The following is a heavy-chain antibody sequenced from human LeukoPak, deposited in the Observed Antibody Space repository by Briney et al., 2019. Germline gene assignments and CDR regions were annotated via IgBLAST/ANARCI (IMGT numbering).Heavy chain of an antibody. Sequence: GGSLRLSCAASGFTFSSYAMSWVRQAPGKGLEWVSAISGSGDSTYYADSVKGRFTISRDTSKNTLYLQMNSLRAEDTAVYYCAKPMFITIYHFDYWGQGTLVTVSS. J-gene: IGHJ4*02. V-gene: IGHV3-23*01. CDR3: AKPMFITIYHFDY. CDR2: ISGSGDST. CDR1: GFTFSSYA. D-gene: IGHD3-9*01.